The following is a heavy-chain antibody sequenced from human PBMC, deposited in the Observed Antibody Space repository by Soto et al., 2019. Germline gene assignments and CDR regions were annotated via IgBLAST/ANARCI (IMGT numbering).Heavy chain of an antibody. D-gene: IGHD5-12*01. CDR1: GFTFSNYA. CDR3: VRDGGEYGGFDPDY. Sequence: EVQLVESGGGLVQPGGSLRLSCAASGFTFSNYAMDWVRRAPGKGLEWVSYISSSSNTIYYADAVKGRVTISRDNAKSSLYRQMNSLRDEETTVYYCVRDGGEYGGFDPDYWRQGTLVTVPS. V-gene: IGHV3-48*02. CDR2: ISSSSNTI. J-gene: IGHJ4*02.